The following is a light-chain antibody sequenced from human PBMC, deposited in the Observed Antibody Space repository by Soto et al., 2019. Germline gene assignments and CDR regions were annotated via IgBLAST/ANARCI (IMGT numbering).Light chain of an antibody. J-gene: IGLJ2*01. CDR2: LNSDGSH. CDR3: QIWGSGIVV. V-gene: IGLV4-69*01. CDR1: NGHSNYA. Sequence: QLVLTQSPSASASLGASVKLTCTLSNGHSNYAIAWHQQQSEKGPRYLMKLNSDGSHSKGDGIPDRFSGSSSEAERYLTISSLQSEDGSYYFGQIWGSGIVVFGGGTTLTVL.